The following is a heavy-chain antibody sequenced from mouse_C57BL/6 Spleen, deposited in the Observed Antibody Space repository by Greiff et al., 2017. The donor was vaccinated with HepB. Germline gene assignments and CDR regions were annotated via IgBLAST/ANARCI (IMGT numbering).Heavy chain of an antibody. J-gene: IGHJ3*01. D-gene: IGHD1-1*01. CDR3: ARKNYGSSSCAY. CDR2: IWSGGST. Sequence: QVQLQQSGPGLVQPSQSLSITCTVSGFSLTSYGVHWVRQSPGKGLEWLGVIWSGGSTDYNAAFISRLSISKDNSKSQVFFKMNSLQADDTAIYYCARKNYGSSSCAYWGQGTLVTVSA. V-gene: IGHV2-2*01. CDR1: GFSLTSYG.